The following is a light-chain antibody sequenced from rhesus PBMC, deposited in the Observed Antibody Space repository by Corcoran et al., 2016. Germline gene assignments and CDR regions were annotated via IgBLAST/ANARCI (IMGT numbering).Light chain of an antibody. V-gene: IGKV1-28*02. CDR1: HGISSY. CDR3: LQHNSYPFT. CDR2: DAS. J-gene: IGKJ3*01. Sequence: DIQMTQSPSSLSASVGDTVTITCRASHGISSYLNWFQQKPGKAPKLLIYDASSLERGVPSRFSGSGSGTEFTLPISSLQPEDFATYYCLQHNSYPFTFGPGTKLDIK.